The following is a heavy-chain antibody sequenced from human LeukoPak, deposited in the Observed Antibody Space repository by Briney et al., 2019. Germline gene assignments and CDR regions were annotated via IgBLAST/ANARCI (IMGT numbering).Heavy chain of an antibody. CDR2: IYPGDSDT. V-gene: IGHV5-51*01. CDR3: ARSGMESDY. Sequence: ESLKISCQGSGYSFTSYWIGWVRQVPGKGLEWMGIIYPGDSDTRYSPSFQGQVTIPADKSTSTAYLQWSSRKASDTAMYYCARSGMESDYWGQRTLVTVSS. J-gene: IGHJ4*02. CDR1: GYSFTSYW. D-gene: IGHD6-13*01.